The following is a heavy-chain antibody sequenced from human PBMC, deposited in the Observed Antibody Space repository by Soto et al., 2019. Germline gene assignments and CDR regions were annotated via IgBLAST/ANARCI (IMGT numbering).Heavy chain of an antibody. D-gene: IGHD6-19*01. CDR1: GGSISSGGYY. CDR3: ASGRHIVESSGLTWLEAFDI. J-gene: IGHJ3*02. CDR2: IYYSGTT. V-gene: IGHV4-31*03. Sequence: QVQLQESGPGLVKPSQTLSLTCTVSGGSISSGGYYWSWVRQHPGKGLEWIGYIYYSGTTDYNPSLKSRITISEDKSKNQFSLQLSSVTAADTAVYYCASGRHIVESSGLTWLEAFDIWGQGTMVTVSS.